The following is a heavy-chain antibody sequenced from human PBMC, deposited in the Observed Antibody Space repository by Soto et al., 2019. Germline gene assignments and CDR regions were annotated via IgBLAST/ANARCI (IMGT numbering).Heavy chain of an antibody. Sequence: GGSLRLSCAASGFTFSSYAMSWVRQAPGKGLEWVSAISGSGGSTYYADSVKGRFTISRDNSKNTLYLQMNSLRAEDTAVYCCAKDSVVAATVSDDYWGQGTLVTVSS. CDR2: ISGSGGST. CDR3: AKDSVVAATVSDDY. CDR1: GFTFSSYA. V-gene: IGHV3-23*01. D-gene: IGHD2-15*01. J-gene: IGHJ4*02.